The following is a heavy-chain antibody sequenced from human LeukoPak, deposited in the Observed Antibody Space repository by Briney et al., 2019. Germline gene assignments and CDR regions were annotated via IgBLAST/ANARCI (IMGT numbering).Heavy chain of an antibody. Sequence: PGGSLRLSCAASGFTFSSYAMSWVRQAPGKGLEWVSAISGSGGSTYYADSVKGRSTISRDNSKNTLYLQMNSLRAEDTAVYYCAKDQRIVVVPAATDYYYYYGMDVWGQGTTVTVSS. D-gene: IGHD2-2*01. J-gene: IGHJ6*02. CDR1: GFTFSSYA. CDR3: AKDQRIVVVPAATDYYYYYGMDV. V-gene: IGHV3-23*01. CDR2: ISGSGGST.